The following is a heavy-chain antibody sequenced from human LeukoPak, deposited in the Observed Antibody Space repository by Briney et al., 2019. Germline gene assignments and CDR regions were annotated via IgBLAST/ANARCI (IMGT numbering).Heavy chain of an antibody. CDR1: GGTFSSYA. V-gene: IGHV1-69*04. CDR3: ARVSSAYCGGDCYADFDH. CDR2: IIPILGIA. J-gene: IGHJ4*02. D-gene: IGHD2-21*01. Sequence: ASVKVSCKASGGTFSSYAISWVRQAPGQGLEWMGRIIPILGIANYAQKFQGRVTITADKSTSTAYMELSSLRSEDTAVYYCARVSSAYCGGDCYADFDHWGQGTLVTVSS.